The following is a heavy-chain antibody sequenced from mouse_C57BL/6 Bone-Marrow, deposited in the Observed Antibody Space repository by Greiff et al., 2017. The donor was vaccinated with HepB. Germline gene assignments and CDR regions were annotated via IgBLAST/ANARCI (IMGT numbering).Heavy chain of an antibody. CDR1: GYTFTNYW. CDR2: IYPGGGYT. D-gene: IGHD2-3*01. V-gene: IGHV1-63*01. CDR3: ARSDGPWFAY. Sequence: QVHVKQSGAELVRPGTSVKMSCKASGYTFTNYWIGWAKQRPGHGLEWIGDIYPGGGYTNYNEKFKGKATLTADKSSSTAYMQFSSLTSEDSAIYYCARSDGPWFAYWGQGTLVTVSA. J-gene: IGHJ3*01.